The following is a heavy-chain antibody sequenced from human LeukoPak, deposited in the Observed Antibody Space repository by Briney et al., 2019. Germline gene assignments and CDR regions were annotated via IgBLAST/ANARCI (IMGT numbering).Heavy chain of an antibody. V-gene: IGHV1-3*01. CDR2: INAGNGNT. D-gene: IGHD5-18*01. CDR3: AREGGYSYGYGNDY. Sequence: GASVKVSCKASGYTFTSYAMHWVRPAPGQRLEWMGWINAGNGNTKYSQKFQGRVTITRDTSASTAYMELSSLRSEDTAVYYCAREGGYSYGYGNDYWGQGTLVTVSS. CDR1: GYTFTSYA. J-gene: IGHJ4*02.